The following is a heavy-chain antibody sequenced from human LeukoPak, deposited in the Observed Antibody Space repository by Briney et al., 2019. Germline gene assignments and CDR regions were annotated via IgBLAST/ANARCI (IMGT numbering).Heavy chain of an antibody. V-gene: IGHV3-48*04. CDR3: ARDVGTPYAFDI. D-gene: IGHD2-15*01. J-gene: IGHJ3*02. Sequence: GGSLRLSCAASGFTFSSYAMNWVRQAPGKGLEWVSYISSSDSIIYYADSVKGRFTISRDNAKNSLYLQMNSLRAEDTAVYYCARDVGTPYAFDIWGQGTMVTVSS. CDR1: GFTFSSYA. CDR2: ISSSDSII.